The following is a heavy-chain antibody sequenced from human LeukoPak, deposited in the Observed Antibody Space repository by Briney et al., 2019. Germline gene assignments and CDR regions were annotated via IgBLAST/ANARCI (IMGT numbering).Heavy chain of an antibody. Sequence: PSETLSLTCTVSGGSISSYYWSWIRQPPGKGLEWIGYIYYSGSTNYNPSLKSRVTISVDTSKNQFSLKLSSVTAADTAVYYCARDYGGKIDYWGQGTLVTVSS. CDR2: IYYSGST. CDR1: GGSISSYY. CDR3: ARDYGGKIDY. V-gene: IGHV4-59*01. J-gene: IGHJ4*02. D-gene: IGHD4-23*01.